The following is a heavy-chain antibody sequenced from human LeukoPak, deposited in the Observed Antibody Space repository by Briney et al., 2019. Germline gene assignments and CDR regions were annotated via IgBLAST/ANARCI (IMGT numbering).Heavy chain of an antibody. CDR2: IYYSGST. CDR1: GGSISSYY. CDR3: ARGILTGPIYAFDI. V-gene: IGHV4-59*01. Sequence: PSETLSLTCTVSGGSISSYYWSWIRQSPGKGLEWIGYIYYSGSTNYNPSLKSRVTISVDTSKNQFSLRLSSVTAADTAVYFCARGILTGPIYAFDIWGQGTMVTVSS. D-gene: IGHD3-9*01. J-gene: IGHJ3*02.